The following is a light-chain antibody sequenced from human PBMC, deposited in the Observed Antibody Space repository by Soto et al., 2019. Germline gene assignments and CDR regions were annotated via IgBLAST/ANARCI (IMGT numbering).Light chain of an antibody. CDR3: QQRSDWPST. J-gene: IGKJ4*01. V-gene: IGKV3-11*01. Sequence: EIVLTQSPATLSLSPGERATLSCRASQSVSSYFVWYQQKPGQVPRILIYDASNRATGIPARFGGSGSGTDFTLTISGLEPEDSAVYYCQQRSDWPSTFGGGTKVEIK. CDR1: QSVSSY. CDR2: DAS.